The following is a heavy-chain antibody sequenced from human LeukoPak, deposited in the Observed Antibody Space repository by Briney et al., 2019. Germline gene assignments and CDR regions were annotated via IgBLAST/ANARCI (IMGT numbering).Heavy chain of an antibody. CDR2: LSPTSGNT. CDR1: GYTFTTYD. D-gene: IGHD5-12*01. V-gene: IGHV1-8*01. CDR3: ARGVAIVGSY. Sequence: AASVKVSCKASGYTFTTYDINWVRQAPGQGLEWLGWLSPTSGNTGYAQKFQGRVTMTRDTSTSTVYMELSSLTSDDTAVYYCARGVAIVGSYWGQGTLVTVSS. J-gene: IGHJ4*02.